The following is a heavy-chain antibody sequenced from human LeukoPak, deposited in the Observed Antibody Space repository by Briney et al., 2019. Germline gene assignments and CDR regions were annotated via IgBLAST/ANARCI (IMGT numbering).Heavy chain of an antibody. J-gene: IGHJ6*03. Sequence: GGSLRLSCAASGFTFSDHAMTWVRQAPGKGLEWFSAISGGGHSTYYADSVRGRFTISRDNSRNTLSLQMNRLSAEDTAFYYCVRDAWGYYDSSGYSFGSQYYMDVWGKGTTVTVSS. CDR3: VRDAWGYYDSSGYSFGSQYYMDV. CDR2: ISGGGHST. CDR1: GFTFSDHA. V-gene: IGHV3-23*01. D-gene: IGHD3-22*01.